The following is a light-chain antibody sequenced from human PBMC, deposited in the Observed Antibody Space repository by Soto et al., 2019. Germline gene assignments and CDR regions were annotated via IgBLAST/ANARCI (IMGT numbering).Light chain of an antibody. J-gene: IGLJ1*01. CDR3: ISYAVTTSCV. CDR2: EVA. Sequence: QSVMTQHPSASASPGQSVTISCPGTSSDVGGDNFVSCYQQHPGKAPKLMIYEVANRTTGVPGRFSGSKSGNTASLTVSGLQAEDEADYYCISYAVTTSCVFGTGTKGTVL. CDR1: SSDVGGDNF. V-gene: IGLV2-8*01.